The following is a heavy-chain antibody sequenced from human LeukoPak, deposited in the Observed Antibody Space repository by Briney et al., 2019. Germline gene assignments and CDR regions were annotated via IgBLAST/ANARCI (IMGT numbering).Heavy chain of an antibody. V-gene: IGHV1-2*02. CDR2: INPNSGGT. CDR1: GYTFTGYY. Sequence: GGSLRLSCAASGYTFTGYYMHWVRQAPGQGLEWMGWINPNSGGTNYAQKFQGRVTMTRDTSISTAYMELSRLRSDDTAVYYCARVVHYYYYMDVWGKGTTVTVSS. CDR3: ARVVHYYYYMDV. J-gene: IGHJ6*03.